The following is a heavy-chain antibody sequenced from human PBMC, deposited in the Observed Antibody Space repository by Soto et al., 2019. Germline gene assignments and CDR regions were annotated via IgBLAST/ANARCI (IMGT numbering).Heavy chain of an antibody. V-gene: IGHV4-34*01. Sequence: SETLSLTCAVYGGSFSGYYWSWIRQPPGKGLEWIGEINHSGSTNYNPSLKSRVTISVDTSKNQFSLKLSSVTAADTAVYYCARGLRWLVNFDYWGQGTLVTVSS. CDR1: GGSFSGYY. J-gene: IGHJ4*02. CDR2: INHSGST. CDR3: ARGLRWLVNFDY. D-gene: IGHD6-19*01.